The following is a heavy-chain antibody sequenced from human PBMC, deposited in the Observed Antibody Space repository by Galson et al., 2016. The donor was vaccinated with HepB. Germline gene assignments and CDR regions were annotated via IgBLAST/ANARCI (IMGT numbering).Heavy chain of an antibody. CDR3: ARGITMVQSNWLDP. D-gene: IGHD3-10*01. Sequence: SVKVSCKASGYMFNSYHISWVRQAPGQGLEWLGWINGHNGITKYAEKFQGRVTMTADTSTSTAYLELRSLRSDDTAVYYCARGITMVQSNWLDPWGQGTLVTVSS. CDR1: GYMFNSYH. J-gene: IGHJ5*02. V-gene: IGHV1-18*01. CDR2: INGHNGIT.